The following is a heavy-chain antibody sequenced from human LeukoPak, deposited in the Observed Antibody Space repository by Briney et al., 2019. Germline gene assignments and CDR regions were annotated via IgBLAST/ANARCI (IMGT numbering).Heavy chain of an antibody. V-gene: IGHV4-39*01. CDR2: IYYSGST. D-gene: IGHD7-27*01. CDR1: GGSISSSSYY. J-gene: IGHJ4*02. CDR3: ARGLSWMEKLGVDY. Sequence: SETLSFTCTVSGGSISSSSYYWGWIRQPPGKGLEWIGSIYYSGSTYYNPSLKSRVTISVDTSKNQFSLKLSSVTAADTAVYYCARGLSWMEKLGVDYWGQGTLVTVSS.